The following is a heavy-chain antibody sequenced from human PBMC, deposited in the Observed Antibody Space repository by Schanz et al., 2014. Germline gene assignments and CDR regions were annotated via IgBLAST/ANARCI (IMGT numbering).Heavy chain of an antibody. CDR2: INSDGTTT. Sequence: EVQLVESGGGLVQPGGSLRLSCAASGFTFSTYWMHWVRQAPGKGLVWVSHINSDGTTTTYADSVKGRFTISRDNAENTLYLQMNSLRAEDTALYYCARDFPYVSGSYYKGFGYWGQGTLVTVSS. D-gene: IGHD3-10*01. CDR1: GFTFSTYW. CDR3: ARDFPYVSGSYYKGFGY. V-gene: IGHV3-74*01. J-gene: IGHJ4*02.